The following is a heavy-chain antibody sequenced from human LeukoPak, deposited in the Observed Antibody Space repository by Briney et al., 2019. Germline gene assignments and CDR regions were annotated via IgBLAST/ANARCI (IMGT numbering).Heavy chain of an antibody. D-gene: IGHD3-9*01. Sequence: GGSLRLSCAASGFTFSSYGMHWVRQAPGKGLEWVAVIWYDGSNKYYADSVKGRFTISRDNSKTTLYLQMNSLRAEDTAVYYCSKARRQYDILTGYEYWGQGTLVTVSS. J-gene: IGHJ4*02. CDR1: GFTFSSYG. V-gene: IGHV3-33*06. CDR2: IWYDGSNK. CDR3: SKARRQYDILTGYEY.